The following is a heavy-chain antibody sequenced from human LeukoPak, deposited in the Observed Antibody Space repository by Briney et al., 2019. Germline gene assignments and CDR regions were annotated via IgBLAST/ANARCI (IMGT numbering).Heavy chain of an antibody. D-gene: IGHD1-26*01. J-gene: IGHJ3*02. Sequence: GGSLRLSCAASGFTLSTYNMNWVRQAPGKGLEWVSYISSSSNTTYYADSVKGRFTISRDNSKNSLYLQMNSLRDEDTAVYYCARVIVGATTVADDAFDIWGEGTMGTVSS. V-gene: IGHV3-48*02. CDR1: GFTLSTYN. CDR3: ARVIVGATTVADDAFDI. CDR2: ISSSSNTT.